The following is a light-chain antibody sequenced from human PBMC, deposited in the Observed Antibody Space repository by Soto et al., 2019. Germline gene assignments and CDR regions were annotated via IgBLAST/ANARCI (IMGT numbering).Light chain of an antibody. CDR2: DVS. V-gene: IGLV2-14*01. CDR1: SSDVGGYNY. Sequence: QSVLTQPASVSGSPGQSITISCTGTSSDVGGYNYVSWYQQHPGKAPKLMIYDVSNRPSGVSNRFSGSKSGNTASLTISGLQADDEADYYCSSYTSSSTLSVVFGGGTKLTVL. J-gene: IGLJ2*01. CDR3: SSYTSSSTLSVV.